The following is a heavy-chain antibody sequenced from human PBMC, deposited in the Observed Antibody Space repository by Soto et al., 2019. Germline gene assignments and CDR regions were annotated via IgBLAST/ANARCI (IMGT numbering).Heavy chain of an antibody. CDR3: ARGRRDGYNYAFDI. V-gene: IGHV1-69*13. CDR2: IIPIFGTA. CDR1: GGAFSSYA. J-gene: IGHJ3*02. D-gene: IGHD5-12*01. Sequence: SGKVCFKASGGAFSSYAMSSVRQAPGQGLEWMGGIIPIFGTANYAQKFQGRVTITADESTSTAYMELSSLRSEDTAVYYCARGRRDGYNYAFDIWGQGTMVTVSS.